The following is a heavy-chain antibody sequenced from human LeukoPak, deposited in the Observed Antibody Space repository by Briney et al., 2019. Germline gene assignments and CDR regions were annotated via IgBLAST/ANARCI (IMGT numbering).Heavy chain of an antibody. CDR2: ISSDGRST. J-gene: IGHJ4*02. CDR1: GFTFSTYW. V-gene: IGHV3-74*01. D-gene: IGHD5-24*01. CDR3: ARDRDGDPGRY. Sequence: PGGSLRLSCAASGFTFSTYWMHWVRQAPGKGLVWVSRISSDGRSTSYADSVKGRFTISRDTARNTLYLQMNSLRAEDTAVYYCARDRDGDPGRYWGQGTLVTVSS.